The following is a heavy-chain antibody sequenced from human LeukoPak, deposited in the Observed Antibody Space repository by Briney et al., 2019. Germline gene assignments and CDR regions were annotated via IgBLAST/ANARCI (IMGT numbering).Heavy chain of an antibody. D-gene: IGHD6-13*01. Sequence: SETLSLACTVSGGSISSYYWSWIRQPPGKGLEWIGYIYYSGSTNYNPSLKSRVTISVDTSKNQFSLKLSSVTAADTAVYYCARGSSSWYKRLYFDLWGRGTLVTVSS. J-gene: IGHJ2*01. CDR3: ARGSSSWYKRLYFDL. CDR2: IYYSGST. V-gene: IGHV4-59*08. CDR1: GGSISSYY.